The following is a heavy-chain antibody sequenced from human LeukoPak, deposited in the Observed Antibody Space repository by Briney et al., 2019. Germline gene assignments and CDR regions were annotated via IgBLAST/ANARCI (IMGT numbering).Heavy chain of an antibody. Sequence: SETLSLTCTVSGGSISSGGYYWSWIRQPPGKGLEWIGCIYHSGSTYYNPSLKSRVTISVDRSKNQFSLKLSSVTAADTAVYYCARDPCTSCYSDYWGQGTLVTVSS. D-gene: IGHD2-2*01. V-gene: IGHV4-30-2*01. CDR1: GGSISSGGYY. J-gene: IGHJ4*02. CDR2: IYHSGST. CDR3: ARDPCTSCYSDY.